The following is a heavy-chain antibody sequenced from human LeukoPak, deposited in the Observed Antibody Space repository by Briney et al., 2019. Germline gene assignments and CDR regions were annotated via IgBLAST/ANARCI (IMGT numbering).Heavy chain of an antibody. CDR3: AREGHYDILTGYFQD. CDR1: GFAFSRDS. J-gene: IGHJ1*01. CDR2: INTGSSPI. D-gene: IGHD3-9*01. Sequence: GGSLRLSCAASGFAFSRDSMNWVRQAPGKGLGGVSYINTGSSPIYYADSVRGRFTISRDNAKNSLYLQMNSLRAEDTAVYYCAREGHYDILTGYFQDWGQGTLVTVSS. V-gene: IGHV3-48*01.